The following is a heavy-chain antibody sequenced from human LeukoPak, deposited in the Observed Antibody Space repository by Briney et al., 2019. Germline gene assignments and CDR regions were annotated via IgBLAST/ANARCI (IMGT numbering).Heavy chain of an antibody. CDR2: FYYRGST. CDR3: ARVNWLYNWFDP. D-gene: IGHD3-9*01. Sequence: PAETLSLTCTVSGGSISSYYWSWIRQPPGKGLEWIGYFYYRGSTNYNPSLKSRVTISVDTSKNQFSLKLSSVTAADTAVYYCARVNWLYNWFDPWGQGTLVTV. V-gene: IGHV4-59*01. J-gene: IGHJ5*02. CDR1: GGSISSYY.